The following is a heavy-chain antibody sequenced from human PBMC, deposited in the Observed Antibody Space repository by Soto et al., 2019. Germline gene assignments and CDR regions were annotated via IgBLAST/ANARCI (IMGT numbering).Heavy chain of an antibody. CDR2: IYYSGST. J-gene: IGHJ4*02. V-gene: IGHV4-39*01. CDR3: ARGDGYNRFDY. CDR1: GGSISSSSYY. D-gene: IGHD5-18*01. Sequence: QLQLQESGPGLVKPSETLSLTCTVSGGSISSSSYYWGWIRQPPGKGLEWIGSIYYSGSTYYNPSLKRRVIISVDTSKNPLSLKLSPLTAADTAVYYCARGDGYNRFDYWGQGTLVTVSS.